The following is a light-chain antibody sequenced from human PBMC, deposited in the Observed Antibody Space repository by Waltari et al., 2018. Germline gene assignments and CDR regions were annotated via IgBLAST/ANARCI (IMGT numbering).Light chain of an antibody. CDR2: EVT. CDR3: CSYAGGGTPRLL. CDR1: SSDVGNYNV. J-gene: IGLJ2*01. Sequence: QSALTQPASVSGSPGQSITISSAGTSSDVGNYNVVSWYQQHQGKVTKLIIYEVTQRPSGVSDRFSGSKSGNTASLTISGLQPEDEANYYCCSYAGGGTPRLLFGGGTEVTVL. V-gene: IGLV2-23*02.